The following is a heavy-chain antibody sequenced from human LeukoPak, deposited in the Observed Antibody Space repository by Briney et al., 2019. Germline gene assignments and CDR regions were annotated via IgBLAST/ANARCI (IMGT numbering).Heavy chain of an antibody. CDR2: IYTSGST. D-gene: IGHD3-10*01. Sequence: ETLSLTCTVSGGSISSYYWSWIRQPAGKGLEWIGRIYTSGSTNYNPSLKSRVTMSVDTSKNQFSLKLSSVTAADTAVYYCARGRFNYYGSGSYYNWFDYWGQGTLVTVSS. J-gene: IGHJ4*02. CDR3: ARGRFNYYGSGSYYNWFDY. CDR1: GGSISSYY. V-gene: IGHV4-4*07.